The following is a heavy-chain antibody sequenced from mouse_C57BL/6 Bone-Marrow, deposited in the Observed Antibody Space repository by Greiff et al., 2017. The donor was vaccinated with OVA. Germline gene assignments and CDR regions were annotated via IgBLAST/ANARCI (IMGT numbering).Heavy chain of an antibody. CDR3: ARDLRGIYYGNYYAMDY. Sequence: EVKVVESGGGLVKPGGSLKLSCAASGFTFSSYAMSWVRQTPEKRLEWVATISDGGSYTYYPDNVKGRFTISRDNAKNKLYLQMSHLKSEDTAMYYCARDLRGIYYGNYYAMDYWGQGTSVTVSS. D-gene: IGHD2-1*01. J-gene: IGHJ4*01. CDR2: ISDGGSYT. CDR1: GFTFSSYA. V-gene: IGHV5-4*01.